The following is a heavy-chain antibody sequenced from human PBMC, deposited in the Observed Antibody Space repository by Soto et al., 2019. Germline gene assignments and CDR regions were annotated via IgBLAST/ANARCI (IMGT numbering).Heavy chain of an antibody. CDR1: GSTFSSFV. Sequence: EVQLWDSGGGSVQPGGSLRLSCAASGSTFSSFVMRWVRQAPGKGLQWVSSISGTGGSTYYADSVKGRFTISRDNSKNTLDLQMNSLRAEDTAVYFCARGYCSGDTCYHIDYWGQGTLVTVSS. V-gene: IGHV3-23*01. J-gene: IGHJ4*02. CDR3: ARGYCSGDTCYHIDY. CDR2: ISGTGGST. D-gene: IGHD2-15*01.